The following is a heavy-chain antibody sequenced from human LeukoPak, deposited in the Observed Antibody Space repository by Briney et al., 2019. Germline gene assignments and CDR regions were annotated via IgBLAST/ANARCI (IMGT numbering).Heavy chain of an antibody. CDR3: ARGVAAAGTRRGFDY. V-gene: IGHV1-2*02. Sequence: ASVKVSCKASGYTFTGYYVHWVRQAPGQGLEWMGWINPNSGGTNYAQKFQGRVTMTRDTSITTAYMELSRLRSDDTAVYYCARGVAAAGTRRGFDYWGQGTLDTVSS. CDR2: INPNSGGT. D-gene: IGHD6-13*01. CDR1: GYTFTGYY. J-gene: IGHJ4*02.